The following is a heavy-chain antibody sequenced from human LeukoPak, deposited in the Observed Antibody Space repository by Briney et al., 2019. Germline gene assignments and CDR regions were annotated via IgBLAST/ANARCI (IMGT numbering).Heavy chain of an antibody. V-gene: IGHV4-34*01. CDR1: GGSFSGHY. J-gene: IGHJ6*04. D-gene: IGHD3-3*01. Sequence: SETLSLTCAVYGGSFSGHYWSWIRQPPGKGLEWIGEINHSGSTNYNPSLKSRVTISVDTSKNQFSLKLSSVTAADTAVYYCARFIRFLVLDVWGKGTTVTVSS. CDR2: INHSGST. CDR3: ARFIRFLVLDV.